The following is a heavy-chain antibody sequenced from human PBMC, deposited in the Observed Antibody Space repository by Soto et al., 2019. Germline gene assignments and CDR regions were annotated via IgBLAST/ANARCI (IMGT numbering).Heavy chain of an antibody. CDR2: IYFSGTK. CDR3: AREMGPSPDHYYYHAMDV. Sequence: QVQLQESGPGLVKPSETLSLTCSVSGGSVSSGSNYWSWIRQPPGKGLEWIGYIYFSGTKNSNPSLQSRVTMSLDASRNQFSLKLTSVTSADTAVYYCAREMGPSPDHYYYHAMDVWGQGATVTVSS. J-gene: IGHJ6*02. V-gene: IGHV4-61*01. CDR1: GGSVSSGSNY.